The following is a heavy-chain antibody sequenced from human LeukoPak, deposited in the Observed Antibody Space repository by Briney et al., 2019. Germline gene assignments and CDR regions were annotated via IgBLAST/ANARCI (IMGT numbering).Heavy chain of an antibody. CDR3: ASIVVVPSATHNPFDY. J-gene: IGHJ4*02. V-gene: IGHV4-39*01. D-gene: IGHD2-2*01. CDR1: GGSISSSSYY. Sequence: SETLSLTCTVSGGSISSSSYYWGWIRQPPGKGLEWIGSIYFSGCTYYNPSLKSRVTISVDTSKNQFSLKLSSVTAADTAVYYCASIVVVPSATHNPFDYWGQGTLVTVSS. CDR2: IYFSGCT.